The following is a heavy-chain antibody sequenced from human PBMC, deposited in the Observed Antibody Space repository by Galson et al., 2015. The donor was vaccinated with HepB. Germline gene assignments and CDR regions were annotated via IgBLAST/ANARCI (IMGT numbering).Heavy chain of an antibody. J-gene: IGHJ4*01. CDR2: IASDGGNK. Sequence: SLRLSCATSGFTFNNYEIHWVRQPPGKGLEWVTVIASDGGNKIYADSVKGRFSMSRDNSRNTAHLQMDSLRVEDTAVHYCARVSRNWDELFGLWGLGILVTVSS. V-gene: IGHV3-30-3*01. CDR1: GFTFNNYE. D-gene: IGHD1-1*01. CDR3: ARVSRNWDELFGL.